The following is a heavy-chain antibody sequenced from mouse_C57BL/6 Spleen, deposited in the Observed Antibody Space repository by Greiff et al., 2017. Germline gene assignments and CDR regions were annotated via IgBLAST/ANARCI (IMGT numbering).Heavy chain of an antibody. D-gene: IGHD2-4*01. CDR2: IDPSDSYT. CDR3: ARSNSDYDYDD. V-gene: IGHV1-59*01. J-gene: IGHJ2*01. Sequence: QVQLQQPGAELVRPGTSVKLSCKASGYTFTSYWMHWVKQRPGQGLEWIGVIDPSDSYTNYNQKFKGKATLTVDTSSSTAYMQLSSLTSEASAVYYCARSNSDYDYDDWGQGTTLTVSS. CDR1: GYTFTSYW.